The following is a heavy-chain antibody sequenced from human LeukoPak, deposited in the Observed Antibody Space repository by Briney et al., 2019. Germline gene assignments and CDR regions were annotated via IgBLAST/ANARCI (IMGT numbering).Heavy chain of an antibody. CDR3: ARAEGFGELYYMDV. CDR2: INPSGGST. Sequence: ASVKVSCKASGYTFTSYYMHWVRQAPGQGLEWMGIINPSGGSTSYAQKFQGRVTMTSDTSTSTVYMELRSLRSEDTGVYYCARAEGFGELYYMDVWGKGTTVTVSS. J-gene: IGHJ6*03. CDR1: GYTFTSYY. V-gene: IGHV1-46*03. D-gene: IGHD3-10*01.